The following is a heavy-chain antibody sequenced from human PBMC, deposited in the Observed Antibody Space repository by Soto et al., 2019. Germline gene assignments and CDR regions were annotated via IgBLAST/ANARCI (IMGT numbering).Heavy chain of an antibody. D-gene: IGHD2-2*01. Sequence: GGSLSVSWGAAGCTFGDAGGRWVRPAPGKGLEWVGRIKSKGDGGTTDYAAPVKGRFTISRDDSKNTLYLQMTSLKTEDKAVYYCTTDATIGCISTSCYSSWGQGTRVTVSS. CDR2: IKSKGDGGTT. V-gene: IGHV3-15*01. CDR3: TTDATIGCISTSCYSS. CDR1: GCTFGDAG. J-gene: IGHJ4*02.